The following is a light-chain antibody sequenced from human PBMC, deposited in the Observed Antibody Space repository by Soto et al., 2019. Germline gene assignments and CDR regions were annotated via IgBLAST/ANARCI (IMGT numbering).Light chain of an antibody. V-gene: IGKV3-20*01. CDR3: QHYGSSRT. CDR1: QSVTASY. Sequence: EIVLTQSPGTLSLSPGERATLSCRASQSVTASYLAWYRQRAGQAPRLLIYGTSSRATGIPDRFSGSGSGTDFTLTISRLEPEDFAVYYCQHYGSSRTFGQGTKVEIK. CDR2: GTS. J-gene: IGKJ1*01.